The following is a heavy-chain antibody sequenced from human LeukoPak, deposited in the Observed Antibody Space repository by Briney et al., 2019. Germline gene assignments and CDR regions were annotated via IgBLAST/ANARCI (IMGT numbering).Heavy chain of an antibody. CDR2: INYSDNT. J-gene: IGHJ4*02. D-gene: IGHD2-21*02. CDR1: GGSISGSSYY. CDR3: ARGPPYIVVVTAIGFFDY. V-gene: IGHV4-39*01. Sequence: SETLSLTCTVSGGSISGSSYYWGWIRQPPGKGLEWIGSINYSDNTYYNPSLKSRVTISVDTSKNQFSLKLSSVTAADTAVYYCARGPPYIVVVTAIGFFDYWGQGTLVTVSS.